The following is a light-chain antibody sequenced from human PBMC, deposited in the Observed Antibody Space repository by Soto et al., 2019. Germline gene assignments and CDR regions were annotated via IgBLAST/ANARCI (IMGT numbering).Light chain of an antibody. CDR3: QQFSSYPLT. CDR2: GAS. V-gene: IGKV3-20*01. CDR1: QSVSSTY. Sequence: EIVLTQSAGTLSLSPGERSTLSCRSSQSVSSTYLAWYQQKPGQAPRLLIYGASSRATGIPDRFSGSGSGTDFTLTISRLEPEDFAVYYCQQFSSYPLTFGGGTRWIS. J-gene: IGKJ4*01.